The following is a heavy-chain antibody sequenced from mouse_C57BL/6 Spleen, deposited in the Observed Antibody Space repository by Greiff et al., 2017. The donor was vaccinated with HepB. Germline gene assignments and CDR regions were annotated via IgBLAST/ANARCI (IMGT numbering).Heavy chain of an antibody. V-gene: IGHV5-15*01. J-gene: IGHJ4*01. CDR3: ARQYDYPLYAMDY. D-gene: IGHD2-4*01. CDR2: ISNLAYSI. Sequence: EVKLMESGGGLVQPGGSLKLSCAASGFTFSDYGMAWVRQAPRKGPEWVAFISNLAYSIYYADTVTGRFTISRENATNTLYLEMTSLRSEDTAMYYCARQYDYPLYAMDYWGQGTSLTVSS. CDR1: GFTFSDYG.